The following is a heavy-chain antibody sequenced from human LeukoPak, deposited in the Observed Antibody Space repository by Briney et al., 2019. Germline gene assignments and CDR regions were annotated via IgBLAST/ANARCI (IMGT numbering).Heavy chain of an antibody. D-gene: IGHD6-19*01. V-gene: IGHV1-69*13. CDR1: GGTFSSYA. Sequence: ASVKVSCKASGGTFSSYAISWVRQAPGQGLEWMGGIIPIFGTANYAQKFQGRVTITADESASTAYMELSSLRSEDTAVYYCATAGTALAGYFQHWGQGTLVTVSS. CDR3: ATAGTALAGYFQH. J-gene: IGHJ1*01. CDR2: IIPIFGTA.